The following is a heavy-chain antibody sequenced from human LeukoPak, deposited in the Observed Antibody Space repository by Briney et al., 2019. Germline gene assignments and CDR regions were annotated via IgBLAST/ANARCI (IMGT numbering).Heavy chain of an antibody. CDR2: IYYSGSS. V-gene: IGHV4-59*02. D-gene: IGHD3-16*02. CDR3: PRLSVF. CDR1: GGSVSSLQ. J-gene: IGHJ4*02. Sequence: SETLSLTCTVSGGSVSSLQWSWIRQPPGKGLEWIGYIYYSGSSNYNPSLKSQVTMSIDTSKNQFSLKLNAVTSADTALYFCPRLSVFWGQKTLVTASS.